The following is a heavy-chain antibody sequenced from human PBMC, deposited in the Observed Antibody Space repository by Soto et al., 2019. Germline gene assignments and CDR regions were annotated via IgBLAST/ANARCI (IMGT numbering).Heavy chain of an antibody. J-gene: IGHJ6*02. CDR2: ISYDGSNK. V-gene: IGHV3-30*18. CDR3: AKVAGSSWYHYGMDV. CDR1: GFTFSSYG. D-gene: IGHD6-13*01. Sequence: GGSLRLSCAASGFTFSSYGMHWVRQAPGKGLEWVAVISYDGSNKYYADSVKGRFTISRDNSKNTLYLQMNSLRAEDTAVYYCAKVAGSSWYHYGMDVWGQGTTVTVSS.